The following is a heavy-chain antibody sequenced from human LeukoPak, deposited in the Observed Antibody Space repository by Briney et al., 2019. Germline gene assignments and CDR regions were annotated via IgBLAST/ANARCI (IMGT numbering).Heavy chain of an antibody. J-gene: IGHJ3*01. D-gene: IGHD2-15*01. V-gene: IGHV3-7*01. CDR3: ARAPLGRYCSGGSCYSSSGAVDF. CDR2: IKRDGSEK. Sequence: GGSLRLSCAASGFTFSSYWMSWVRHAPGKGPEWVANIKRDGSEKYYVDSVRGRFTISRDNAKNSLYLQMNSLRAEDTAVYYCARAPLGRYCSGGSCYSSSGAVDFWGQGTMVTVSS. CDR1: GFTFSSYW.